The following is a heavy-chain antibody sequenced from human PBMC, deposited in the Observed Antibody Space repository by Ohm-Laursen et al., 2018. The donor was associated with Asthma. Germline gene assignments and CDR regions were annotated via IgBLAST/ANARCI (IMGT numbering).Heavy chain of an antibody. CDR2: INPDGRET. CDR1: KFTFSNHW. V-gene: IGHV3-7*01. J-gene: IGHJ4*02. Sequence: GSLRLSCTASKFTFSNHWMNWVRQAPGKGLGWVANINPDGRETRHVDSVKGRFTISRDNAKDSLSLQMNSLRVEDTAVYYCAKSLRGSGSYPHDYWGQGTLVTVSS. D-gene: IGHD3-10*01. CDR3: AKSLRGSGSYPHDY.